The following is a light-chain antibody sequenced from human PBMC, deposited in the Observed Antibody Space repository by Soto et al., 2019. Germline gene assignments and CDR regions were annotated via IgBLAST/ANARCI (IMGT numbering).Light chain of an antibody. V-gene: IGLV2-14*01. J-gene: IGLJ1*01. CDR1: SSDVGGYNY. CDR3: SSYIGSSTRV. CDR2: DVS. Sequence: QSALTQPASASGSPGQSITISCTGTSSDVGGYNYVSWYQQHPGKAPKLMIYDVSNRPSGVSNRFSGSKSGNTASLTISGLKAEDEADYYCSSYIGSSTRVFGTGAKVTVL.